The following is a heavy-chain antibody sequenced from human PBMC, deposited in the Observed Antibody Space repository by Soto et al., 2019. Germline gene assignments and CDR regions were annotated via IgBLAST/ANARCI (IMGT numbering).Heavy chain of an antibody. J-gene: IGHJ4*02. CDR3: ARGSYYSGWV. CDR2: TYYRSKWYS. Sequence: SQTLSLTCAISWDSVSSTSAAWSWIRQSPSRGLEWLVRTYYRSKWYSDYSVSVKSRITINPDTSKNQFSLQLNSVTPEDTAVYYCARGSYYSGWVWGQGTLVTVSS. V-gene: IGHV6-1*01. D-gene: IGHD6-19*01. CDR1: WDSVSSTSAA.